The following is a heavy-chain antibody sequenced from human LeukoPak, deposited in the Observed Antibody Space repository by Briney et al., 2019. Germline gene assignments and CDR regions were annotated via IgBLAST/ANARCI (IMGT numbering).Heavy chain of an antibody. CDR3: AKDRFQKRYGSGSYSGY. D-gene: IGHD3-10*01. J-gene: IGHJ4*02. CDR1: GFTFSSYG. Sequence: GGSLRLSCAASGFTFSSYGMHWVRQAPGKGLEWVAFIRYDGSNKYYADSVKGRFTISRDNSKNTLYLQVNSLRAEDTAVYYCAKDRFQKRYGSGSYSGYWGQGTLVTVSS. V-gene: IGHV3-30*02. CDR2: IRYDGSNK.